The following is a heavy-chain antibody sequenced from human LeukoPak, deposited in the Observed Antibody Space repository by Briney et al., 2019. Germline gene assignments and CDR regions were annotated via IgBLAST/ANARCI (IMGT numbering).Heavy chain of an antibody. CDR3: ARDWGITMAFDI. V-gene: IGHV4-4*07. CDR2: IYTSGST. Sequence: SETLSLTCTVSGGSINNYYWSWIRQPAGKGLEWIGRIYTSGSTSYNPSLKSRVTMLVDTSKNQFSLKLSSVTAADTAVYYCARDWGITMAFDIWGQGTMVTVSS. J-gene: IGHJ3*02. D-gene: IGHD3-10*01. CDR1: GGSINNYY.